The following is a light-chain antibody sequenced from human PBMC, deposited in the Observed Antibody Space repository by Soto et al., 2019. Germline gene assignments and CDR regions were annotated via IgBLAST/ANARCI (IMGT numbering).Light chain of an antibody. CDR3: LLSYNAARV. Sequence: QTVVTQEPSLTVSPGGKVTLTCGSSTGAVTSNHHPYWFQQKAGQAPRTLIYDTSKKHSWTPARFSGSLLGDKAALTLSGAQPEDEAQYYCLLSYNAARVFGGGTQLTVL. V-gene: IGLV7-46*01. CDR1: TGAVTSNHH. CDR2: DTS. J-gene: IGLJ2*01.